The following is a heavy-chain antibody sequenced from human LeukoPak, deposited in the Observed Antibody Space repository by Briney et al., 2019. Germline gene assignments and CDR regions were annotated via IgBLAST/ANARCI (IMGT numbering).Heavy chain of an antibody. CDR1: GGTFSSYA. J-gene: IGHJ3*02. CDR2: IIPIFGTA. Sequence: SVKVSCXASGGTFSSYAISWVRQAPGQGLEWMGRIIPIFGTANYAQKFQGRVTITTDESTSTAYMELSSLRSEDTAVYYCARPSSGWSNAFDIWGQGTMVTVSS. V-gene: IGHV1-69*05. D-gene: IGHD6-19*01. CDR3: ARPSSGWSNAFDI.